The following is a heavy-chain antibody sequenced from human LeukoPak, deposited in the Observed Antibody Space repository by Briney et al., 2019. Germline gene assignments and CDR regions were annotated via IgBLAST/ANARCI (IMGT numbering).Heavy chain of an antibody. V-gene: IGHV3-30*18. CDR1: GFTFSSYG. CDR3: AKDRYKTMINDAFDI. D-gene: IGHD1-1*01. Sequence: GRSLRLSCAASGFTFSSYGMHWVRQAPGKGLEWVAVISYDGSNKYYADSVKGRFTISRDNSKNTLYLQMNSLRAEDTAVYYCAKDRYKTMINDAFDIWGQGTMVTVSS. CDR2: ISYDGSNK. J-gene: IGHJ3*02.